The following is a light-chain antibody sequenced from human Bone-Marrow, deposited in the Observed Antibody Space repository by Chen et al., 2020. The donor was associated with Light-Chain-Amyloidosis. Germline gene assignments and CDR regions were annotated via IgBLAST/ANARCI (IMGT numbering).Light chain of an antibody. V-gene: IGKV3-20*01. CDR1: QTISSNY. CDR3: QQYGTSPLT. J-gene: IGKJ4*01. CDR2: GSS. Sequence: EIVLTQSPGTLSLSPGEGANLSCRASQTISSNYLTWYQQKFGQAPRLLIYGSSSRATDIPDRFTGSGSGTYFTLTINRLEPEDFAMYYCQQYGTSPLTFGGGTKVEIK.